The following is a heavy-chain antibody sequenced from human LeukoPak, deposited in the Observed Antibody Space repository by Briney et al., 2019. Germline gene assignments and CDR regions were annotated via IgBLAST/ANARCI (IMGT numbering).Heavy chain of an antibody. J-gene: IGHJ4*02. V-gene: IGHV3-23*01. Sequence: GGSLRLSCAASGFAFGSYTMAWVRQAPGKGPEWVSAISGSGGSTYYADSVKGRFTISRDNSRNTLYLQMNSLRAEDTAVYYCAKKTSYCGGDCYPYYFDHWGQGTLVTVSS. D-gene: IGHD2-21*02. CDR2: ISGSGGST. CDR1: GFAFGSYT. CDR3: AKKTSYCGGDCYPYYFDH.